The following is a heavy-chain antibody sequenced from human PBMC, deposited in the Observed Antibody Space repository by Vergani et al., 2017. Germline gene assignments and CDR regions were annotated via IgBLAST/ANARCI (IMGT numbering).Heavy chain of an antibody. CDR2: IIPIFGTA. V-gene: IGHV1-69*01. D-gene: IGHD3-10*01. Sequence: QVQLVQSGAEVKKPGSSVKVSCKASGGTFSSYAISWVRQAPGQGLEWMGGIIPIFGTANYAQKFQGRVTITADESTSTAYMELSSLRSEDTAVYYCARMNYSGSGSYSPDPFLDKYNWFDPWGQGTLVTVSS. J-gene: IGHJ5*02. CDR3: ARMNYSGSGSYSPDPFLDKYNWFDP. CDR1: GGTFSSYA.